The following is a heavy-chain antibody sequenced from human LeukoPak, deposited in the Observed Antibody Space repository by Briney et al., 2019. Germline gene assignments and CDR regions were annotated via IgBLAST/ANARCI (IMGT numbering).Heavy chain of an antibody. J-gene: IGHJ4*02. CDR1: GFTSSNNA. CDR2: FSGSGDTT. CDR3: AEDKSLAAYTLDY. V-gene: IGHV3-23*01. D-gene: IGHD6-6*01. Sequence: PGGSLRLSCAASGFTSSNNAMSWVRQAPGKGLEWVSGFSGSGDTTYYADSVKGRFTISRDNSKNMLYLQMNSLRAEDTAVYYCAEDKSLAAYTLDYWGQGTLVTVSS.